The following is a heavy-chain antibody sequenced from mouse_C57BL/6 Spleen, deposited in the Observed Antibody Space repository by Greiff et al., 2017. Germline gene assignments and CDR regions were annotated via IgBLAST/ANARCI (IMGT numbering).Heavy chain of an antibody. D-gene: IGHD1-1*01. CDR1: GYTFTEYT. V-gene: IGHV1-62-2*01. J-gene: IGHJ4*01. CDR2: FYPGSGSI. Sequence: QVQLKESGAELVKPGASVKLSCKASGYTFTEYTIHWVKQRPGQGLEWIGWFYPGSGSIKYNEKFKDKATLTADQSSSTAYMELSRLTSEDSAVXFCARHGFTTGSREDAMDYWGQGTSVTVSS. CDR3: ARHGFTTGSREDAMDY.